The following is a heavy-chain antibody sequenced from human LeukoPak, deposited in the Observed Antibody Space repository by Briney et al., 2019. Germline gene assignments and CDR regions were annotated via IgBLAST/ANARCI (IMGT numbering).Heavy chain of an antibody. V-gene: IGHV3-21*01. CDR2: ISSSSSYI. Sequence: GGSLRLSCAASGFTFSSYSMNWVRQAPGKGLEWVSSISSSSSYIYYADSVKGRFTISRDNAKNSLYLQMNSLRAEDTAVYYCARGGYGFLEWLSQRPFDYWGQGTLVTVSS. J-gene: IGHJ4*02. CDR1: GFTFSSYS. CDR3: ARGGYGFLEWLSQRPFDY. D-gene: IGHD3-3*01.